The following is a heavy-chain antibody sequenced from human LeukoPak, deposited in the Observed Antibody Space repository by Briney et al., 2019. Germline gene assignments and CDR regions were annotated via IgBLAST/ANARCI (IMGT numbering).Heavy chain of an antibody. D-gene: IGHD3-22*01. CDR3: ASDPARDYYDTSGYFRWVDY. CDR2: FYSGGNT. J-gene: IGHJ4*02. CDR1: GFTVSSTY. V-gene: IGHV3-53*01. Sequence: PGGSLRLSCAASGFTVSSTYVSWVRQAPGKGLEWVSVFYSGGNTYYANSVKGRFTISRDISKNTLYLQMNSLRAEDTAVYYCASDPARDYYDTSGYFRWVDYWGQGTLVTVSS.